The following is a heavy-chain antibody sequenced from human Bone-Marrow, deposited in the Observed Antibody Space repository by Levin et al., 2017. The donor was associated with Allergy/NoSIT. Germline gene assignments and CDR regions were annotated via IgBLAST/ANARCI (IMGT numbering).Heavy chain of an antibody. V-gene: IGHV3-23*01. CDR2: ISGSGGNT. D-gene: IGHD3-10*01. CDR1: GFTFSNYA. Sequence: GGSLRLSCAASGFTFSNYAMTWVRQAPEKGLEWVSVISGSGGNTYYADSVKGRFTISRDNSKNTLYLQMNSLRAEDTAVYYCAMPIGGSYSYYFDYWGQGTLVAVSS. CDR3: AMPIGGSYSYYFDY. J-gene: IGHJ4*02.